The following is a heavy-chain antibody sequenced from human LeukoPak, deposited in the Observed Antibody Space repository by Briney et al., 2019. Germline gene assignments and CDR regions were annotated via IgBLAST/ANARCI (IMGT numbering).Heavy chain of an antibody. J-gene: IGHJ4*02. V-gene: IGHV3-30*04. Sequence: GGSLRLSCAASGFTFSSYAMHWVRQAPGKGLEWVAVISYDGSNKYYADSVKGRFTISRDNSKNTLYLQMNSLRAKDTAVYYCARAYCGGDCFDYWGQGTLVTVSS. CDR1: GFTFSSYA. D-gene: IGHD2-21*01. CDR3: ARAYCGGDCFDY. CDR2: ISYDGSNK.